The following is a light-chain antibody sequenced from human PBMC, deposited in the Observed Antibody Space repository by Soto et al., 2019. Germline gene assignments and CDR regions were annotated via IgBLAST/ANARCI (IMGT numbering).Light chain of an antibody. CDR2: GAS. Sequence: VKSHSPVTLSVSPGEIATLSCRASHSVSSNLAWYQQRPGQAPRLLISGASTRATGIPARFSGSGSGTEFTLTISSLQSADFGVYYCQQYPNWPQTFGEGTKVGIK. CDR3: QQYPNWPQT. V-gene: IGKV3-15*01. J-gene: IGKJ1*01. CDR1: HSVSSN.